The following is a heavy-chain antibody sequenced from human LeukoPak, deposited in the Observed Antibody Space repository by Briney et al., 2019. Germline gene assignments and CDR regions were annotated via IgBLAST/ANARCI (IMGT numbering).Heavy chain of an antibody. V-gene: IGHV1-2*06. CDR3: ARSFLEWLLPDY. CDR2: INPNSGGT. J-gene: IGHJ4*02. D-gene: IGHD3-3*01. CDR1: GYTFTGYY. Sequence: ASVKVSCKASGYTFTGYYMHWVRQAPGQGLEWMGRINPNSGGTNYAQKFQGRVTMTRDTSISTAYVELSRLRSDDTAVYYCARSFLEWLLPDYWGQGTLVTVSS.